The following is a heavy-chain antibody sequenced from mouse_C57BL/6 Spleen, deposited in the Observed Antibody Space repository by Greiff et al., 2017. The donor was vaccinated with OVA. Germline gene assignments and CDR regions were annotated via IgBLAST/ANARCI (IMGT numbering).Heavy chain of an antibody. CDR1: GYTFTDYY. V-gene: IGHV1-26*01. CDR3: ARCDYGPYFDY. D-gene: IGHD2-4*01. CDR2: INPNNGGT. Sequence: VQLQQSGPELVKPGASVKISCKASGYTFTDYYMNWVKQSHGKSLEWIGDINPNNGGTSYNQKFKGTATLTVDKSSSTAYMELRSLTSEDSAVYYCARCDYGPYFDYWGQGTTLTVSA. J-gene: IGHJ2*01.